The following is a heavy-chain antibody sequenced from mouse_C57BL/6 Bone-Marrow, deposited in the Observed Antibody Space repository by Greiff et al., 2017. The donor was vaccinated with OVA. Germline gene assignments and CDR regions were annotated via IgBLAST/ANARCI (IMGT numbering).Heavy chain of an antibody. V-gene: IGHV5-4*01. Sequence: EVQRVESGGGLVKPGGSLKLSCAASGFTFSSYAMSWVRQTPEKRLEWVATISDGGSYTYYPDNVKGRFTISRDNAKNNLYLQMSHLKSEDTAMYYCARDNYGSSTDYWGQGTTLTVSS. CDR2: ISDGGSYT. J-gene: IGHJ2*01. CDR1: GFTFSSYA. D-gene: IGHD1-1*01. CDR3: ARDNYGSSTDY.